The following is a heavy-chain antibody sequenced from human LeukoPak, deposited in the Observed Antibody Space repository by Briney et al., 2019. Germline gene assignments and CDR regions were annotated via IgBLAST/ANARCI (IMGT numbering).Heavy chain of an antibody. D-gene: IGHD1-26*01. Sequence: GSLKLSCAASGFTFSGSAMHWVRQASGKGLEWVGRIRSKANSYATAYAASVKGRFTISRDDSKNTAYLQMNSLKAEDTAVYYCTSHLASGSYQNDYWGQGTLVTVSS. V-gene: IGHV3-73*01. J-gene: IGHJ4*02. CDR2: IRSKANSYAT. CDR3: TSHLASGSYQNDY. CDR1: GFTFSGSA.